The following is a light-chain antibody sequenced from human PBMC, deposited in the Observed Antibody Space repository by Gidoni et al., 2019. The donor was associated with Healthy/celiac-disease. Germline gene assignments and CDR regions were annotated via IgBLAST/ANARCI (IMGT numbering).Light chain of an antibody. J-gene: IGKJ4*01. CDR3: QQYGAPPLT. V-gene: IGKV3-20*01. Sequence: EIVLTQFPGTLSVSPGERATLFCRAIQTVSANFLAWYQQKPGQPPTLLIYDASRRATGVPDRFSGSGSGTDFSLTINRLQTEDSALYYCQQYGAPPLTFGGGTRVEI. CDR2: DAS. CDR1: QTVSANF.